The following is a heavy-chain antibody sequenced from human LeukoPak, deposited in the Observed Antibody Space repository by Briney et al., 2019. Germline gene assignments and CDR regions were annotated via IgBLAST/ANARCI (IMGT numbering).Heavy chain of an antibody. V-gene: IGHV1-2*02. CDR2: INPNSGVT. CDR1: VYTFTGYY. J-gene: IGHJ4*02. Sequence: ASVKVSCKASVYTFTGYYMHWVRQAPGQGLEWMGWINPNSGVTNYAQKFQGRVTTTRDTSISTAYMELSRLRSDDTAVYYCARMGLRNRFDYWGQGTLVTVSS. CDR3: ARMGLRNRFDY. D-gene: IGHD1-14*01.